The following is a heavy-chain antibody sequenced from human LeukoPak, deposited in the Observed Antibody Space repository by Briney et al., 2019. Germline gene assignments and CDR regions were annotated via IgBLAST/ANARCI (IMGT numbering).Heavy chain of an antibody. CDR2: INPNSGGT. CDR1: GYTFTGYY. D-gene: IGHD3-3*01. CDR3: ARDGNYDFWSGYLG. J-gene: IGHJ3*01. Sequence: ASVKVSCKASGYTFTGYYMHWVRQAPGQGLEWMGWINPNSGGTNYAQKLQGRVTMTRDTSISTAYMELSRLRSDDTAVYYCARDGNYDFWSGYLGWGQGTMVTVSS. V-gene: IGHV1-2*02.